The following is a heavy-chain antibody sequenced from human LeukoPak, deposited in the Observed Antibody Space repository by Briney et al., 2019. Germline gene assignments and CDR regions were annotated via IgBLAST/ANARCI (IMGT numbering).Heavy chain of an antibody. CDR3: ARDEVGATI. CDR2: IYYSGST. D-gene: IGHD1-26*01. V-gene: IGHV4-59*01. CDR1: GGSISSYY. Sequence: PSETLSLTCTVSGGSISSYYWSWIRQPPGKGLEWIGYIYYSGSTNYNPSLKSRVTISVDTSKNQFSLKLSSVTAADTAVYYCARDEVGATIWGQGTLVTVSS. J-gene: IGHJ4*02.